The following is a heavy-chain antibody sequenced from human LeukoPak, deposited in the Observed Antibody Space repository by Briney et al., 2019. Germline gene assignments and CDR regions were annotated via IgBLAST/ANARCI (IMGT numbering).Heavy chain of an antibody. D-gene: IGHD3-22*01. CDR1: GGSFSGYY. CDR3: ARGAFHYYDSSGYYGDYFDY. CDR2: INHSGST. V-gene: IGHV4-34*01. Sequence: SETLSLTCAVYGGSFSGYYWSWIRQPPGKGLEWIGEINHSGSTNYNPSLKSRVTISVDTSKNQFSLKLSSVTAADTAVYYCARGAFHYYDSSGYYGDYFDYWGQGTLVTVSS. J-gene: IGHJ4*02.